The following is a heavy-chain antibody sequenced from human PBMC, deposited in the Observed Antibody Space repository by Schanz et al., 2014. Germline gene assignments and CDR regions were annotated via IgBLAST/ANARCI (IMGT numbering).Heavy chain of an antibody. Sequence: QVQLQQWGAGLLKPSETLSLSCAVYSGSFSGYYWSWIRQPPGKGLEWIGEINHSGSTNYNPSLKSRVPIPVDTSKNQFSLKLSSVTAADTAVYYCARGPDSTSADVTRGRSRYYFDYWGQGTLVTVSS. J-gene: IGHJ4*02. D-gene: IGHD6-13*01. CDR2: INHSGST. CDR3: ARGPDSTSADVTRGRSRYYFDY. CDR1: SGSFSGYY. V-gene: IGHV4-34*01.